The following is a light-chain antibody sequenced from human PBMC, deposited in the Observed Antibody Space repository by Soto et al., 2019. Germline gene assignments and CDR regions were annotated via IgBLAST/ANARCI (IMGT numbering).Light chain of an antibody. J-gene: IGLJ2*01. Sequence: QPVLTQPPSVSGAPGQRVTISCTGSSSNIGAHYDVHWYQQLPGTAPKLLIYGNNNRPSGVPDRFSASKSGTSASLAITGLQAEDEADYFCQSYDSSLTAVVFGGGTKVTVL. CDR2: GNN. V-gene: IGLV1-40*01. CDR1: SSNIGAHYD. CDR3: QSYDSSLTAVV.